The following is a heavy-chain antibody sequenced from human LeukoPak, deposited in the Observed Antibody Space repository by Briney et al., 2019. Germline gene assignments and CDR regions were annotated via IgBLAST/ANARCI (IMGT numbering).Heavy chain of an antibody. D-gene: IGHD3-22*01. CDR3: ARLKSGSDY. V-gene: IGHV4-39*01. CDR2: IYYSGST. Sequence: SETLSLTCTVSGGSISSSSYYWGWIRQPPGKGLEWIGSIYYSGSTYYNPSLKSRVTISVDTSKNRFSLKLSSVTAADTAVYYCARLKSGSDYWGQGTLVTVSS. J-gene: IGHJ4*02. CDR1: GGSISSSSYY.